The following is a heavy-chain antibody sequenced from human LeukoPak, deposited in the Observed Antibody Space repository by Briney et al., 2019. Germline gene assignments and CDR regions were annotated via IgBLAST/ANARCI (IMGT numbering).Heavy chain of an antibody. D-gene: IGHD3-22*01. J-gene: IGHJ4*02. CDR1: GYSFTSYW. CDR3: ARLPYYDSSGHPLEDY. CDR2: IYPGDSDT. V-gene: IGHV5-51*01. Sequence: GESLKISCKGSGYSFTSYWIGWVRQMPGKGLEWMGIIYPGDSDTRYSPSFQGQVTISADKSISTAYLQWSSLKASDTAMYYCARLPYYDSSGHPLEDYWGQGTLVTVSS.